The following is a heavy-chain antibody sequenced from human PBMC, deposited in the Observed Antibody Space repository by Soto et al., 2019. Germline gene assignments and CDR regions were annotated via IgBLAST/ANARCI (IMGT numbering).Heavy chain of an antibody. D-gene: IGHD2-2*01. Sequence: QVQMVQSGAEVKKPVSSVKVSCNASGGTFSSYAISWVRQAPGQGLEWRGGIIPISETTNYAQKFQGRVTITADESKSTAYMELSSLRSEDTAVYYCARSQASSTSLEIYYYYYYGMDVWGQGTTVTVSS. CDR1: GGTFSSYA. J-gene: IGHJ6*02. CDR2: IIPISETT. CDR3: ARSQASSTSLEIYYYYYYGMDV. V-gene: IGHV1-69*01.